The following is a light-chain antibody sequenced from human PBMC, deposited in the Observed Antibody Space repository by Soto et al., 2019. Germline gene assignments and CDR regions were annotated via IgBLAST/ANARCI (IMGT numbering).Light chain of an antibody. CDR1: QGISGW. CDR3: QQANSFPRT. Sequence: DIQMTQSPSSVSASVGDRITITCRASQGISGWLAWYQQKPGKAPKLLIYAASTLQSGVPSRFSGSGSGTDFTLTISGLQPEDFGTYYCQQANSFPRTFGQGTKVDSK. J-gene: IGKJ1*01. V-gene: IGKV1-12*01. CDR2: AAS.